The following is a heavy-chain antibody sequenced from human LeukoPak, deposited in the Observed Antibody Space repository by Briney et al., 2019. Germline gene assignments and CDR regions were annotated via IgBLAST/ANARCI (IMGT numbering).Heavy chain of an antibody. CDR1: GGTFSSYA. CDR2: IIPIFGTA. Sequence: ASVKVSCKASGGTFSSYAISWVRQAPGQGLEWMGGIIPIFGTANYAQKFQGRVTITADESTSTAYMELSSLRSDDAAVYYCARAPWFGELTDAFNIWGQGTMVTVSS. CDR3: ARAPWFGELTDAFNI. V-gene: IGHV1-69*13. D-gene: IGHD3-10*01. J-gene: IGHJ3*02.